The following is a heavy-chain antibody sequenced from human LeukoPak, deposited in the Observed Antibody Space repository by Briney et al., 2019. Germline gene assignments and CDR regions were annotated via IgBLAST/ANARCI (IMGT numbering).Heavy chain of an antibody. CDR3: ARDTHQYYDFWSGFGFSLVGMDV. J-gene: IGHJ6*02. CDR1: GGSISSGGYY. V-gene: IGHV4-31*03. CDR2: IYYSGST. D-gene: IGHD3-3*01. Sequence: SETLSLTCTVSGGSISSGGYYWSWIRQHPGKGLEWIGYIYYSGSTYYNPSLKSRVTISVDTSKNQFSLKLSSVTAADTAVYYCARDTHQYYDFWSGFGFSLVGMDVWGQGTTVTVSS.